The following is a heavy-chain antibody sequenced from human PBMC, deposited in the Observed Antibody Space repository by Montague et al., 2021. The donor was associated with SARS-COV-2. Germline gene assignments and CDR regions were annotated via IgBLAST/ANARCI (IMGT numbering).Heavy chain of an antibody. CDR2: IYHTGST. V-gene: IGHV4-4*02. CDR1: GDSISTDNW. Sequence: SETLSLTCVVSGDSISTDNWWTWVRLPPGKGLEWVGGIYHTGSTKYKPSLKSRVSMSVDKSWNQFSLNLTSVTAADTAVYYCARVPGSWPPRNWFDPWGQGTLVTVSS. J-gene: IGHJ5*02. CDR3: ARVPGSWPPRNWFDP. D-gene: IGHD6-13*01.